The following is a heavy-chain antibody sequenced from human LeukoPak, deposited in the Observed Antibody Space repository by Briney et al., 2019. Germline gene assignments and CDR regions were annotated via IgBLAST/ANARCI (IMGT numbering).Heavy chain of an antibody. J-gene: IGHJ4*02. D-gene: IGHD3-22*01. CDR2: MNSDGSST. CDR1: GFTFSSYW. CDR3: AKEDPSSGYYFDY. Sequence: PGGSLRLSCAASGFTFSSYWMHWVRQAPGKGLVRVSRMNSDGSSTYYADSVKGRFTISRDNSKNTLYLQMNSLRAEDTAVYYCAKEDPSSGYYFDYWGQGTLVTVSS. V-gene: IGHV3-74*01.